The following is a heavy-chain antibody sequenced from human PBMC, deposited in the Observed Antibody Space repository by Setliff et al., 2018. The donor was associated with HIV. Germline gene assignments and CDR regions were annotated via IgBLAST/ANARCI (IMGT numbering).Heavy chain of an antibody. CDR3: ARYSPRGYTLTGPY. D-gene: IGHD6-25*01. V-gene: IGHV4-61*10. Sequence: SETLSLTCTVSGGSISSGNYHWSWIRQPAGKGLEWIGYVFYSGSANYNPSLKSRVTISVDTSKNQFSLTVTSVTAADTAVYYCARYSPRGYTLTGPYWGQGTLVTVSS. J-gene: IGHJ4*02. CDR1: GGSISSGNYH. CDR2: VFYSGSA.